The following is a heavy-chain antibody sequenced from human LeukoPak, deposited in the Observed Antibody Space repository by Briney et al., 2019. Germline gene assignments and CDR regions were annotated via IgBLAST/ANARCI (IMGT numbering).Heavy chain of an antibody. CDR3: VRDTAYVPAY. J-gene: IGHJ4*02. Sequence: ASVKVSCKASGYTFTSYGISWVRQAPGQGLEWMSWISTSNGNTNFAQKFQGRVTMTTDTPTSTAYMELSSLRSDDTAVYYCVRDTAYVPAYWGQGPLVIVPS. D-gene: IGHD3-16*01. CDR1: GYTFTSYG. CDR2: ISTSNGNT. V-gene: IGHV1-18*01.